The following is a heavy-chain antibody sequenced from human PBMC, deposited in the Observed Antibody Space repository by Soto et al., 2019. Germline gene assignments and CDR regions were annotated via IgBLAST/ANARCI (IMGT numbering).Heavy chain of an antibody. Sequence: GASVKVSCKASGYTFTSYGISWVRQAPGQGLEWMGWISAYNGNTNYAQKLQGRVTMTTDTSTSTAYMELRSLRSDDTAVYYCARDHTLWFGVKQINWFDPWGQGTLVTVSS. V-gene: IGHV1-18*01. D-gene: IGHD3-10*01. CDR3: ARDHTLWFGVKQINWFDP. CDR2: ISAYNGNT. J-gene: IGHJ5*02. CDR1: GYTFTSYG.